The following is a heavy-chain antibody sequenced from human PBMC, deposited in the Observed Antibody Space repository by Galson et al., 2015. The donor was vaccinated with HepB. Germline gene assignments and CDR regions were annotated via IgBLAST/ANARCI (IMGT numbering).Heavy chain of an antibody. CDR3: AKDGGYYGSDY. V-gene: IGHV3-30*02. J-gene: IGHJ4*02. Sequence: SLRLSCAASGFTFSSYGMYWVRQAPGKGLEWVGFIRFDESSKYYADSVKGRFTISRDNSKNTLYLQMNSLRVEDTAVYFCAKDGGYYGSDYWGRGTLVTVSS. CDR2: IRFDESSK. D-gene: IGHD3-10*01. CDR1: GFTFSSYG.